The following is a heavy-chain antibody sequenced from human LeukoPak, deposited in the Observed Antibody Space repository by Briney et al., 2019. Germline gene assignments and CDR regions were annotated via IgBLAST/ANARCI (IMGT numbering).Heavy chain of an antibody. CDR1: GGSISSYY. V-gene: IGHV4-59*01. CDR3: ARDRSGWYSGTREWFDP. D-gene: IGHD6-19*01. CDR2: IYYSGST. Sequence: SETLSLTCTVSGGSISSYYWSWIRQPPGKGLEWIGYIYYSGSTNYNPSLKSRVTISVDTSKNQFSLKLSSVTAADTAVYYCARDRSGWYSGTREWFDPWGQGTLVTVSS. J-gene: IGHJ5*02.